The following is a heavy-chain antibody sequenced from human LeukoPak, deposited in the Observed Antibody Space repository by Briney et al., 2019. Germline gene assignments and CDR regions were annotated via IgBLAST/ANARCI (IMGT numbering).Heavy chain of an antibody. Sequence: SVKVSCKASGGTFSSYAISWVRQAPGQGLEWMGGIIPIFGAANYAQKFQGRVTITADESTSTVYMELSSLRSEDTAVYYCARVIEQWLENLGYYYYMDVWGKGTTVTVSS. CDR1: GGTFSSYA. CDR3: ARVIEQWLENLGYYYYMDV. J-gene: IGHJ6*03. D-gene: IGHD6-19*01. V-gene: IGHV1-69*13. CDR2: IIPIFGAA.